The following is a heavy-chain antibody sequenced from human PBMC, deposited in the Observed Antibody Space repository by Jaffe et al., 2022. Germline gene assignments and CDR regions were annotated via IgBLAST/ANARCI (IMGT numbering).Heavy chain of an antibody. CDR2: IYAGDSDT. Sequence: EVQLVQSGAEVKKPGESLKMACKGSGYSFTSYWIGWVRQMPGKGLEWMGIIYAGDSDTRYSPSFQGQVTISADKSISTAYLQWSSLKASDTAMYYCVRHSYGSGSYPDYWGQGTLVTVSS. D-gene: IGHD3-10*01. J-gene: IGHJ4*02. CDR1: GYSFTSYW. CDR3: VRHSYGSGSYPDY. V-gene: IGHV5-51*01.